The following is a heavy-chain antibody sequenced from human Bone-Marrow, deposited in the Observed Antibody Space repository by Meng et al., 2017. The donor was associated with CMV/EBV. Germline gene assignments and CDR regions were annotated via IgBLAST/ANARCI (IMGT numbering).Heavy chain of an antibody. Sequence: ASVKVSCKTSGYIFGEYDINWVRQAPGQGLEWMGCVSADNGDTKYAQKVQDRVRLTRDTYTKTAYMELRTLRSDDTAIYYCARGGGESKFEFWGQGTLVTVSS. D-gene: IGHD3-10*01. V-gene: IGHV1-18*01. CDR3: ARGGGESKFEF. J-gene: IGHJ4*02. CDR2: VSADNGDT. CDR1: GYIFGEYD.